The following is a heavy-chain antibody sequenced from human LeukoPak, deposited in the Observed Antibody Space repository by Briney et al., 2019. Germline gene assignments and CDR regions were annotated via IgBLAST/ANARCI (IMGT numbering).Heavy chain of an antibody. J-gene: IGHJ4*02. CDR2: ISDSGSYT. Sequence: PGGSLRLSCAASGLTYSNYYMSWIRQAPGKGLEWISYISDSGSYTNYADSVRGRFTVSRDNAKNSLFLQMNSLRAEDTAVYYCARPRGRGPGGHFDYWGQGTLVTVSS. V-gene: IGHV3-11*03. CDR3: ARPRGRGPGGHFDY. D-gene: IGHD3-10*01. CDR1: GLTYSNYY.